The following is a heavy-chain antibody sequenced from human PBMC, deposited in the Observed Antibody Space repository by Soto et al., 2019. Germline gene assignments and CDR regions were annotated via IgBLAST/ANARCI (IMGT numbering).Heavy chain of an antibody. CDR3: ARLVTD. J-gene: IGHJ4*02. V-gene: IGHV3-23*01. CDR1: GFTFSNHA. D-gene: IGHD4-4*01. CDR2: FTTSGDFT. Sequence: EVQLLDSGGALVQPGGSLRLSCATSGFTFSNHAMSCVRQAPGKGLEWVSTFTTSGDFTYYADAVKGRFTISRDNSKSTRYLQMNCLRVEDTAVYYCARLVTDWGQGTLVTVSS.